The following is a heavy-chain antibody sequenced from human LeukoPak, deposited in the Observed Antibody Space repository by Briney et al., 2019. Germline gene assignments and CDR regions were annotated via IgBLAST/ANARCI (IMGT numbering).Heavy chain of an antibody. CDR3: AKDKGYNWSPDAFDI. CDR1: GFPFSSYS. D-gene: IGHD1-1*01. J-gene: IGHJ3*02. CDR2: ISGSGGRT. V-gene: IGHV3-23*01. Sequence: GGPLRLSCAASGFPFSSYSMSWVRQAPGKGLEWVSAISGSGGRTYYADSVKGRFTISRDNSKNTLYLQMNSLRVEDTAIYYCAKDKGYNWSPDAFDIWGQGTMVTVSS.